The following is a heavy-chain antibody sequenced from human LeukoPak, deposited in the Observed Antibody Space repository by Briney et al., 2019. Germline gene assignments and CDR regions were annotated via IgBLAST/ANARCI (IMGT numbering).Heavy chain of an antibody. Sequence: ASVKVSCKTSGYIFTHYYIQWVRQAPGQGFEWMGWIDPNGNGAKYARQFQGRLTMTTDTSIDTAYMELSGLKSDDTAIYYCAKAMDTSMVPDLNYWGQGTLVTVSS. V-gene: IGHV1-2*02. CDR2: IDPNGNGA. J-gene: IGHJ4*02. CDR3: AKAMDTSMVPDLNY. CDR1: GYIFTHYY. D-gene: IGHD5-18*01.